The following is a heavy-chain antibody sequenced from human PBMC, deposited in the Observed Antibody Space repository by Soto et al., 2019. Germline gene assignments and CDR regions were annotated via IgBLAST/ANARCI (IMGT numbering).Heavy chain of an antibody. CDR2: ISGSGGST. CDR1: GFTFSSYA. J-gene: IGHJ4*02. V-gene: IGHV3-23*01. CDR3: ARDVPPTF. Sequence: GGSLRLSCAASGFTFSSYAMNWVRQAPGKGLEWVSVISGSGGSTYYADSVKGRFIISRDNSKKTLFLQMNSLRAEDTAVYYCARDVPPTFWGQGVQVTVSS.